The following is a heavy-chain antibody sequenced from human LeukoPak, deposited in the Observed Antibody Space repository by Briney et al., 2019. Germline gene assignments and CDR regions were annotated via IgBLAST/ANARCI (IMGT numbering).Heavy chain of an antibody. J-gene: IGHJ4*02. Sequence: GGSLRLSCAASGFTFSSYAMHWVRQAPGKGLEWVAVISYDGSNKYYADSVKGRFTISRDNAKNTVYLQMNSLRVEDTAVYYCARRVGSSESSYYFDYWGQGTLVTVSS. CDR3: ARRVGSSESSYYFDY. CDR1: GFTFSSYA. D-gene: IGHD3-22*01. V-gene: IGHV3-30*04. CDR2: ISYDGSNK.